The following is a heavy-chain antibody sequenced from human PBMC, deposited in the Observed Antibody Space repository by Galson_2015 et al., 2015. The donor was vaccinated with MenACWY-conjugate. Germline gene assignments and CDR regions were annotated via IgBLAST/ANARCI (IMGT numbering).Heavy chain of an antibody. CDR1: GFTFSSYG. D-gene: IGHD6-19*01. CDR3: AKGGLWYSSGWYSNYYYYGMDV. J-gene: IGHJ6*02. CDR2: ISSDGSNK. V-gene: IGHV3-30*18. Sequence: SLRLSCAASGFTFSSYGMHWVRQAPGKGLEWVAVISSDGSNKYYADSVKGRFTISRDNSKNTLYLQMNSLRAEDTAVYYCAKGGLWYSSGWYSNYYYYGMDVWGQGTTVTVSS.